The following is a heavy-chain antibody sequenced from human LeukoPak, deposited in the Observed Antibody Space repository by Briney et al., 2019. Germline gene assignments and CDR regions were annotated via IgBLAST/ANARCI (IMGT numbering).Heavy chain of an antibody. D-gene: IGHD3-3*01. Sequence: GGSLRLSCAASGFTFSSYAMSWVRQAPGKGLEWVSNISGSGRGGSTYYAESVKGRSTISRDNSKNTLYLQMNSLRAEDTALYFCAKDIQSDDFWSGSVFDSWGQGTLVTVSS. CDR3: AKDIQSDDFWSGSVFDS. CDR2: ISGSGRGGST. CDR1: GFTFSSYA. V-gene: IGHV3-23*01. J-gene: IGHJ4*02.